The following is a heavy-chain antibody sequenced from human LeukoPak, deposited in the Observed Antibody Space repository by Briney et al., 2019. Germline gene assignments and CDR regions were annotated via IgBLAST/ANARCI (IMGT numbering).Heavy chain of an antibody. CDR3: ARGAQSWEPDNWFDP. D-gene: IGHD1-26*01. J-gene: IGHJ5*02. V-gene: IGHV3-74*01. CDR2: INSGGSST. Sequence: GGSLRLSCAASGFTFSSYWMHWVRQGPGKGLVWVSRINSGGSSTSYADSVKGRFTISRDNAKNTLYLQMNSLRAEDTAVYYCARGAQSWEPDNWFDPWGQGTLVTVSS. CDR1: GFTFSSYW.